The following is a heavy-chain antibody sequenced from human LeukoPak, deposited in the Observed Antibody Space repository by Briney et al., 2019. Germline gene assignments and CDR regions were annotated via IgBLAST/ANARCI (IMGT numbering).Heavy chain of an antibody. J-gene: IGHJ4*02. D-gene: IGHD2/OR15-2a*01. CDR1: GNYW. CDR3: VSFYETY. Sequence: GGSLRLSCAASGNYWMHWVRQAPGKGLVWVSHINSDGSWTSYADYVKGRFTISKDNAKNTVYLQMNSLRAEDTAVYYCVSFYETYWGRGTLVTVSS. V-gene: IGHV3-74*01. CDR2: INSDGSWT.